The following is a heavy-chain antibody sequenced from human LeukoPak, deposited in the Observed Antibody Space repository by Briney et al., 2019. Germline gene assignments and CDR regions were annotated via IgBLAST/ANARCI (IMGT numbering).Heavy chain of an antibody. CDR2: INPNSGGT. CDR1: GYTFTGYY. V-gene: IGHV1-2*04. CDR3: ARADQEGYSSSWYYYGMDV. Sequence: EASVKVSCKASGYTFTGYYMHWVRQAPGQGLEWMGWINPNSGGTNYAQKFQGWVTMTRDTSISTAYMELSRLRSDDTAVYYCARADQEGYSSSWYYYGMDVWGKGTTVTVSS. J-gene: IGHJ6*04. D-gene: IGHD6-13*01.